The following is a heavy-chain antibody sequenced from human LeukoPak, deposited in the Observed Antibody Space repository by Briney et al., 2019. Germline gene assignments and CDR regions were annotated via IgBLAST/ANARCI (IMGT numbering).Heavy chain of an antibody. D-gene: IGHD6-19*01. CDR2: ISWSSGNI. Sequence: GGSLRLFCAASGFRFDDYAMHWVRQAPGKGLEWVSGISWSSGNIGYADSVKGRFTISRDNAKNTLYLQMNSLRPEDTALYYCAKDAVAVAGPGPLDYWGQGTLVTVSS. V-gene: IGHV3-9*01. J-gene: IGHJ4*02. CDR3: AKDAVAVAGPGPLDY. CDR1: GFRFDDYA.